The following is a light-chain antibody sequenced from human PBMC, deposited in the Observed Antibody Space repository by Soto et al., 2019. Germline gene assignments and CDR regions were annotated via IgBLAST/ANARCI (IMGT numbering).Light chain of an antibody. J-gene: IGKJ5*01. Sequence: DIHITHSPSSVSSSVLYIFTITCLASQCIARWLAWYQQKPGKAPKLLIYAASSLQSGVPSRFSGSGSGTDFTLTISSLQPEDFATYYCQQANSFPITFGQGTRLEIK. CDR1: QCIARW. V-gene: IGKV1-12*01. CDR3: QQANSFPIT. CDR2: AAS.